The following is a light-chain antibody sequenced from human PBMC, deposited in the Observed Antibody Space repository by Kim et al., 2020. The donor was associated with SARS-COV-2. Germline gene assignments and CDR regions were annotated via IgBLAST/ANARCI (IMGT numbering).Light chain of an antibody. Sequence: QSALTQPPSVSGAPGQTVTISCTGSSSNIGAGSDVHWYQLLPGTAPKLLIYNNRRRPSGVPGRFSASRSGTSAYLAISGLQAEDEGDYYCQSANSLTSWVFGSGTQLTVL. CDR1: SSNIGAGSD. V-gene: IGLV1-40*01. CDR3: QSANSLTSWV. CDR2: NNR. J-gene: IGLJ3*02.